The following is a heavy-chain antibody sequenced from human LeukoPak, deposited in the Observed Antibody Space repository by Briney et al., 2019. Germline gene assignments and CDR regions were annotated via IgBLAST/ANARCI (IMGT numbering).Heavy chain of an antibody. D-gene: IGHD1-26*01. CDR1: GGSISSYY. Sequence: SETLSLTCTDSGGSISSYYWSWIRQPPGKGLKWIGYIYYSGSTSYSPSLRSRVTMSVDTSKNQFSLKLSSVTAADTAVYYCAREEWELLQICGQGTLVTVSS. CDR3: AREEWELLQI. CDR2: IYYSGST. J-gene: IGHJ4*02. V-gene: IGHV4-59*12.